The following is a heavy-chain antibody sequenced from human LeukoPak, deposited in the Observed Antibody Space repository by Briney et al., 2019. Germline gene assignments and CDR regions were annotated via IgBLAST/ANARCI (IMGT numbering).Heavy chain of an antibody. CDR2: ISNDGGGT. Sequence: GGSLRLSCAASGFIFNDYGLVWVRQAPGKGLEWVSAISNDGGGTTYADFVKGRLSVSRDNSKNTLFLQMNSLRAEDTAPYYCAKGSSGYFFDLWGQGTLVTVSS. CDR3: AKGSSGYFFDL. V-gene: IGHV3-23*01. J-gene: IGHJ4*02. CDR1: GFIFNDYG. D-gene: IGHD3-22*01.